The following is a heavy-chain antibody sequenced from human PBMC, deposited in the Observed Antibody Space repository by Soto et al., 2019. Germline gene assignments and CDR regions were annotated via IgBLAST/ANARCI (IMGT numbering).Heavy chain of an antibody. CDR3: ARDPSWGLDV. Sequence: QVQLVESGGGVVQPGRSLRLSCAASGFTFSSYAMHWVRQAPGKGLEWVAVISYDGSNKYYADSVKGRFTISRDNSKNPLYLQMNGLRADDTAVYYCARDPSWGLDVWGQGTTVSVSS. CDR1: GFTFSSYA. D-gene: IGHD3-16*01. J-gene: IGHJ6*02. V-gene: IGHV3-30-3*01. CDR2: ISYDGSNK.